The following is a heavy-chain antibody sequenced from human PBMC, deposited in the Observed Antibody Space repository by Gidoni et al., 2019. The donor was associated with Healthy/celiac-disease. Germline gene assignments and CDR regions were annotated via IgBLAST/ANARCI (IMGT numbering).Heavy chain of an antibody. CDR2: INHSGST. CDR3: ARDLTVGPLYY. V-gene: IGHV4-34*01. CDR1: GGSFSGYY. Sequence: QVQLQQWGAGLLKPSETLSITCAVYGGSFSGYYWSWIRQPPGKGLEWIGEINHSGSTNYNPALKRRVTISVDTSKNQFSLKLSSVTAADTAVYYCARDLTVGPLYYWGQGTLVTVSS. J-gene: IGHJ4*02. D-gene: IGHD4-17*01.